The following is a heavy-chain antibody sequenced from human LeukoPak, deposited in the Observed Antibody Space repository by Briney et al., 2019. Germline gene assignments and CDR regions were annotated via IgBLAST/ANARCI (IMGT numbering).Heavy chain of an antibody. CDR1: GGSISSYY. CDR2: IFYTGST. Sequence: SETLSLTCTVSGGSISSYYWSWIRQPPGKGLEWIGNIFYTGSTKYNPSLKSRVTISVDTSKNQFSLKLSSVTAADTAVYYCARERRRIVATTYYFDYWGQGTLVTVSS. V-gene: IGHV4-59*12. D-gene: IGHD5-12*01. CDR3: ARERRRIVATTYYFDY. J-gene: IGHJ4*02.